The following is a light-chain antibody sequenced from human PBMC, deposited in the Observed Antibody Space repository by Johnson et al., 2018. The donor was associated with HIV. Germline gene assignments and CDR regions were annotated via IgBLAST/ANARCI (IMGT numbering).Light chain of an antibody. CDR3: GTGANLPSAPYV. J-gene: IGLJ1*01. Sequence: QSILTQPPSASGTPGQRVTISCSGSLSNIGTNTVNWYQRLPGTAPKLLIYKNNKRPSGIPDRFSGSKSGTSATLGITGLQTGEEAEYSCGTGANLPSAPYVIGPGTKVSVL. V-gene: IGLV1-51*02. CDR1: LSNIGTNT. CDR2: KNN.